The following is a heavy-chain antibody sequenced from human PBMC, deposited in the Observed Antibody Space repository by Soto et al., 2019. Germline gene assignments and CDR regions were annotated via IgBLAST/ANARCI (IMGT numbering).Heavy chain of an antibody. CDR1: GFTFSSYS. D-gene: IGHD3-3*01. CDR2: FMCSRYTI. V-gene: IGHV3-48*01. CDR3: ARVGYYFFWSGSSSHLYYLDV. Sequence: PGGNLRLSCAASGFTFSSYSMNLVRQAPGKELKWVLFFMCSRYTIYCADSVNCRFIISRDNANNSLFLYLSSVRVEDTGVDYCARVGYYFFWSGSSSHLYYLDVWRKGTSVTVSS. J-gene: IGHJ6*03.